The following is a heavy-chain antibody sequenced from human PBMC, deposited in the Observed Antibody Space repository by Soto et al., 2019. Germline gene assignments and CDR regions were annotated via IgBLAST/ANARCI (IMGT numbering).Heavy chain of an antibody. V-gene: IGHV3-30*18. CDR3: AKEMYPRTVLDSSSPWGDY. CDR1: GITFTTYG. J-gene: IGHJ4*02. CDR2: VSYDGSHK. Sequence: QVQLVQSGGGVIQPGKSLRLSCAASGITFTTYGMHWVRQTPGKGLEWVAVVSYDGSHKYYADSVKGRFTISRDDSKNTLYLQMNSLRVEDTAVYYCAKEMYPRTVLDSSSPWGDYWGQGTLSPSPQ. D-gene: IGHD6-6*01.